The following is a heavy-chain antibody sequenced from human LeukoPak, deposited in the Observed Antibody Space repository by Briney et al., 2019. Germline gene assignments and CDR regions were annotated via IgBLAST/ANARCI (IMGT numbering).Heavy chain of an antibody. Sequence: KSSETLSLTCTVSGGSISSYYWSWIRQPPGKGLEWIGEINHSGSTNYNPSLKSRVTISVDTSKNQFSLKLSSVTAADTAVYYCARKSSVVAATLFRYWGQGTLVTVSS. V-gene: IGHV4-34*01. CDR1: GGSISSYY. CDR2: INHSGST. CDR3: ARKSSVVAATLFRY. J-gene: IGHJ4*02. D-gene: IGHD2-15*01.